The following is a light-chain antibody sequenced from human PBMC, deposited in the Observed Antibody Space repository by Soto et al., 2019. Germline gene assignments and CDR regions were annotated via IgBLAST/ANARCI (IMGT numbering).Light chain of an antibody. CDR1: QRVNSKY. CDR2: GAS. J-gene: IGKJ4*01. Sequence: EIVLTQSPGTLSLSPGERASLSCRASQRVNSKYLAWYQQKPGQAPRLVIYGASNSATHLPDRFSGSGCETDFTLTSSRLEREEFAFYCCHHYGSSFGGGTRVEF. CDR3: HHYGSS. V-gene: IGKV3-20*01.